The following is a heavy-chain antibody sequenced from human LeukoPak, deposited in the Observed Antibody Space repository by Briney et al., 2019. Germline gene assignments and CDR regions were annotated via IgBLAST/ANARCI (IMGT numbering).Heavy chain of an antibody. CDR3: ARAVGGDGSGSL. CDR2: IYYSGST. J-gene: IGHJ4*02. V-gene: IGHV4-61*05. D-gene: IGHD3-10*01. Sequence: PSETLSLTCSVSGDSITGSSYYWGWIRQPPGKGLEWIGYIYYSGSTNYNPSLKSRVTISVDTSKNQFSLKLSSVTAADTAVYYCARAVGGDGSGSLWGPGTLVTVSS. CDR1: GDSITGSSYY.